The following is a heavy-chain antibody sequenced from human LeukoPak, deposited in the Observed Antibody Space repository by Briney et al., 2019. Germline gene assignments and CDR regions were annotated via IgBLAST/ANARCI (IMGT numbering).Heavy chain of an antibody. CDR3: STMRGYYGMDV. V-gene: IGHV3-15*01. J-gene: IGHJ6*02. CDR2: IKSKTNGGTT. Sequence: GGSLRLSCPASGFTFSNAWLSWVRQAPGKGLEWVGRIKSKTNGGTTDFAAPVKDSFTISRDDSKNKLYLQMNSLKTEDTAVYYCSTMRGYYGMDVWGQGTTVTVSS. CDR1: GFTFSNAW.